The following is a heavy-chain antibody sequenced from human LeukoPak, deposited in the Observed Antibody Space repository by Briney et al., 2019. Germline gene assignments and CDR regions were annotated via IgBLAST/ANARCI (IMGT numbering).Heavy chain of an antibody. V-gene: IGHV4-59*01. D-gene: IGHD1-26*01. J-gene: IGHJ3*02. CDR1: GGSISSYY. CDR3: AIDLGIARLAFDI. CDR2: IYYSGST. Sequence: SETLSLTCTVSGGSISSYYWSWIRQPPGKGLEWIGYIYYSGSTNYNPSLKSRVTISVDTSKNQFSLKLSSVTAADTAVYYCAIDLGIARLAFDIWGQGTMVTVSS.